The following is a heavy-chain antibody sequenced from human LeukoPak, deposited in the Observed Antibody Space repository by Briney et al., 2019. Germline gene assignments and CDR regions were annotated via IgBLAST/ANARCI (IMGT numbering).Heavy chain of an antibody. J-gene: IGHJ4*02. CDR2: INQDGSGK. V-gene: IGHV3-7*01. CDR3: AREREYYYDSSGYPTHYFDY. Sequence: GGSLRLSCAASGFIFSSYWMSWVRQAPGKGLEWVANINQDGSGKYYVDSVKGRFTISRDNAKNSLYLQMNSLRAEDTAVYYCAREREYYYDSSGYPTHYFDYWGQGTLVTVSS. D-gene: IGHD3-22*01. CDR1: GFIFSSYW.